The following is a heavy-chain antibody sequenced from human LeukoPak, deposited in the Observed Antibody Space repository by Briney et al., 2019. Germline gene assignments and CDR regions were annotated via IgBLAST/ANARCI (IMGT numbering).Heavy chain of an antibody. CDR2: IWYDGSNK. V-gene: IGHV3-33*06. D-gene: IGHD1-1*01. CDR3: AKDLLGRTNDY. J-gene: IGHJ4*02. CDR1: GFTFSSYA. Sequence: PGGSLRLSCAASGFTFSSYAIHWVRQAPGKGLEWVAVIWYDGSNKYYADSEKGRFTISRDNSKNTLYLQMNSLRAEDTAVYYCAKDLLGRTNDYWGQGTLVTVSS.